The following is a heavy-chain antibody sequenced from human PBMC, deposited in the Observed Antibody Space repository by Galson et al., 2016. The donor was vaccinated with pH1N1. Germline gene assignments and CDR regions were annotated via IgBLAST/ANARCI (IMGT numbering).Heavy chain of an antibody. J-gene: IGHJ3*02. D-gene: IGHD3-3*01. Sequence: CAISGDSVSSNSATWNWIKQSPSRGLEGLGRTYYRCKWYNDYAESVKSRIIISPDTSKNQLSLQLNSVTPADTAVYYCARGVIDYDFWSGYQDHAAFDIWGQGTMVIVSS. CDR1: GDSVSSNSAT. V-gene: IGHV6-1*01. CDR2: TYYRCKWYN. CDR3: ARGVIDYDFWSGYQDHAAFDI.